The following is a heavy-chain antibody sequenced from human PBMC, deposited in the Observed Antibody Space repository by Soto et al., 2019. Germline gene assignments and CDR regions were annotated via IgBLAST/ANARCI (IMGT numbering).Heavy chain of an antibody. CDR3: ARAGYYYGSGSYYEGPYYYYYYMDV. CDR1: GGSISSYY. V-gene: IGHV4-59*01. CDR2: IYYSGST. D-gene: IGHD3-10*01. Sequence: SETLSLTCTVSGGSISSYYWSWIRQPPGKGLEWIGYIYYSGSTNYNPSLKSRVTISVDTSKNQFSLKLSSVTAADTAVYYCARAGYYYGSGSYYEGPYYYYYYMDVWGKGTTVTVSS. J-gene: IGHJ6*03.